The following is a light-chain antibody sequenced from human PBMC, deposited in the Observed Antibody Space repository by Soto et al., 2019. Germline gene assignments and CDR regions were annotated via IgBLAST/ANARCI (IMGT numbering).Light chain of an antibody. J-gene: IGLJ1*01. CDR1: SSDVGSYNL. CDR3: CSYAGTGTYV. CDR2: EGS. Sequence: QSVLTQPASVSGSPGQSITISCTGTSSDVGSYNLVSWYQPHPGKAPKLMIYEGSKRPSGVSNRFSGSKSGNTASLTISGLQAEDEADYYCCSYAGTGTYVFGTGTKVTVL. V-gene: IGLV2-23*01.